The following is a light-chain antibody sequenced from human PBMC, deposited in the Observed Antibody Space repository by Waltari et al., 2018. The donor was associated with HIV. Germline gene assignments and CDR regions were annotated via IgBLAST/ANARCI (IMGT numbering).Light chain of an antibody. CDR1: QSVSSH. V-gene: IGKV3-15*01. Sequence: EIVMPQPPATLSVSLGERATLSCRASQSVSSHLAWYQQKPCQAPRLLIFGASTRATGIPAGFSGGGSGTDFTLSISSLQSEDFALYYCQQYNDWPRTFGQGTKVEIK. J-gene: IGKJ1*01. CDR2: GAS. CDR3: QQYNDWPRT.